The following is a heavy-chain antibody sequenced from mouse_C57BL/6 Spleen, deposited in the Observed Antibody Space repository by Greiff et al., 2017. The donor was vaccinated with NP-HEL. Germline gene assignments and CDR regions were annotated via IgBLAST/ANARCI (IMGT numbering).Heavy chain of an antibody. CDR1: GYTFTDYN. Sequence: EVQLQQSGPELVKPGASVKMSCKASGYTFTDYNMHWVKQSHGKSLEWIGYINPNNGGTSYNQKFKGKATLTVNKSSSTAYMELRSLTSEESAVYYCAKNNYAMDYWGQGTSGTVSS. CDR3: AKNNYAMDY. D-gene: IGHD5-1-1*01. J-gene: IGHJ4*01. V-gene: IGHV1-22*01. CDR2: INPNNGGT.